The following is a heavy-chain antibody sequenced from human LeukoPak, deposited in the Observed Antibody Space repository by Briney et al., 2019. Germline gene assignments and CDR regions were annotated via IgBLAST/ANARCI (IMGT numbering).Heavy chain of an antibody. Sequence: GASVKVPCKASGYTFTSYDINWVRQATGQGLEWMGWMNPKSGNTGYAQKFQGRVTMTRDTCISTAYMELGSLRSEDTAVYYCARVTGSIDYWGQGTLVTVSS. CDR1: GYTFTSYD. J-gene: IGHJ4*02. D-gene: IGHD1-26*01. CDR3: ARVTGSIDY. V-gene: IGHV1-8*01. CDR2: MNPKSGNT.